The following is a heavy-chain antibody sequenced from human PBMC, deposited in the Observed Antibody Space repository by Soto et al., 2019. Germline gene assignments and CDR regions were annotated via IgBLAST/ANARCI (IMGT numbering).Heavy chain of an antibody. Sequence: QVQLVQSGAEVKKPGASVKVSCKASGYTFTSYYMHWVRQAPGQGLEWMGIINPSGGSTSYAQKFQGRVTMTRDTSTSTVYMELSSLRSEDTAVYYCARAPHVVYQLLERGDWFDPWGQGTLVTVSS. V-gene: IGHV1-46*03. CDR1: GYTFTSYY. J-gene: IGHJ5*02. CDR2: INPSGGST. CDR3: ARAPHVVYQLLERGDWFDP. D-gene: IGHD2-2*01.